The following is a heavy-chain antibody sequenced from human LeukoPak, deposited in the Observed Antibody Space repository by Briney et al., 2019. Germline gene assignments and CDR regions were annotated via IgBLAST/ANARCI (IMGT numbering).Heavy chain of an antibody. CDR2: INHSGST. J-gene: IGHJ4*02. D-gene: IGHD1-7*01. CDR3: ATLIITGTTRDFDY. Sequence: PSETLSLTCAVYGGSFSGYYWSWIRQPPGKGLEWIGEINHSGSTNYSPSLKSRVTISVDTPKNQFSLKLSSVTAADTAVYYCATLIITGTTRDFDYWGQGTLVTVSS. V-gene: IGHV4-34*01. CDR1: GGSFSGYY.